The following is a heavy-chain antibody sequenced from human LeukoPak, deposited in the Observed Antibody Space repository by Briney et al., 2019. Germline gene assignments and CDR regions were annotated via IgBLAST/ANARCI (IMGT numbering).Heavy chain of an antibody. CDR3: ARKSASGNYPLDY. CDR2: ISGSGGST. CDR1: GFTFSSYA. Sequence: GGSLRLSCAASGFTFSSYAMSWVRQAPGKGLEWVSGISGSGGSTYYADSVKGRFTISRDNAKNTVFLQMSSLRAEDTALYYCARKSASGNYPLDYWGQGTLVTVSS. V-gene: IGHV3-23*01. D-gene: IGHD3-10*01. J-gene: IGHJ4*02.